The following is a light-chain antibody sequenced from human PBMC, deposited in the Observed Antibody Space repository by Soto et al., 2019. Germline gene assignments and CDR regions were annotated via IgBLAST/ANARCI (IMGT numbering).Light chain of an antibody. Sequence: EIVLTQSPGTLSLSPGERATLSCRASQSVSSNYLAWYQQKPGQAPRLLIYVASRGAAGIPDRFIGSGSGTDFTLTINSLEPEDFAVYFCQQYGKSPMFTFGQGTKLEIK. V-gene: IGKV3-20*01. CDR3: QQYGKSPMFT. CDR2: VAS. J-gene: IGKJ2*01. CDR1: QSVSSNY.